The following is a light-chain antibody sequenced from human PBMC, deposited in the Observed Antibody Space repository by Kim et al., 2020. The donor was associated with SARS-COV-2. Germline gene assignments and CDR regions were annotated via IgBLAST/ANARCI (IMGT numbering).Light chain of an antibody. CDR2: KNN. CDR3: ATWDDSLSARL. J-gene: IGLJ3*02. V-gene: IGLV1-47*01. CDR1: SANIGSYS. Sequence: GQRVTTSCSGSSANIGSYSVSWYRKHPGTAPKLLIYKNNQRPAGVPDRFSGSKSGTSASLAISGLRSEDEADYYGATWDDSLSARLFGVGTQLTVL.